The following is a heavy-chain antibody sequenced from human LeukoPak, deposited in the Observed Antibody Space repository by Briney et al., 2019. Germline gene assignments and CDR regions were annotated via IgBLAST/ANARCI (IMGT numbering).Heavy chain of an antibody. V-gene: IGHV3-73*01. D-gene: IGHD4-23*01. J-gene: IGHJ4*02. Sequence: GGSRRLSCAASGFTFSGSAMHWVRQASGKGLEWVGRIRSKANSYATAYAASVKGRFTISRDDSKNTAYLQMNSLKTEDTAVYYCTTLYGGNQGGDFDYWGQGTLVTVSS. CDR2: IRSKANSYAT. CDR1: GFTFSGSA. CDR3: TTLYGGNQGGDFDY.